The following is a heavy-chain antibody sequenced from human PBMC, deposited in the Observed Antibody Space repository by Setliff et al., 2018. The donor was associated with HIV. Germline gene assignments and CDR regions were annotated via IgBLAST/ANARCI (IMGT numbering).Heavy chain of an antibody. CDR3: ARGPPRRRGTVPRDY. Sequence: ASVKVSCKTSGYTFITYYISWVRQAPGQGLEWMGMINPSGSITNYAQKFQGRLTMTRDTSTSTVYMELNSLRSEDTAVYYCARGPPRRRGTVPRDYWGQGTVVTVSS. CDR1: GYTFITYY. V-gene: IGHV1-46*01. D-gene: IGHD1-1*01. CDR2: INPSGSIT. J-gene: IGHJ4*02.